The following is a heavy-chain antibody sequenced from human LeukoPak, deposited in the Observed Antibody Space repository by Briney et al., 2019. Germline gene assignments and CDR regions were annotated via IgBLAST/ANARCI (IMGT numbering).Heavy chain of an antibody. CDR2: ISSSGSTI. CDR1: GFTFDDYG. J-gene: IGHJ3*02. Sequence: GGSLRLSCAASGFTFDDYGMSWIRQAPGKGLEWVSYISSSGSTIYYADSVKGRFTISRDNAKNSLYLQMNSLRAEDTAVYYCASQRYNLYAFDIWGQGTMVTVSS. D-gene: IGHD5-24*01. CDR3: ASQRYNLYAFDI. V-gene: IGHV3-11*04.